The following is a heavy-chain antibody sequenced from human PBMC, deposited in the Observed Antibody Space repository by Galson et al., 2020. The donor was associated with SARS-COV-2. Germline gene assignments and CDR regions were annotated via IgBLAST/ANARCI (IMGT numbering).Heavy chain of an antibody. CDR1: GFTFDDYA. J-gene: IGHJ3*02. CDR3: AKGEPNWGFFDAFDI. V-gene: IGHV3-9*01. D-gene: IGHD7-27*01. CDR2: ISWNSGSI. Sequence: GGSLRLSCAASGFTFDDYAMHWVRQAPGKGLEWVSGISWNSGSIGYADSVKGRFTISRDNAKNSLYLQMNSLRAEDTALYYCAKGEPNWGFFDAFDIWGQGTMVTVSS.